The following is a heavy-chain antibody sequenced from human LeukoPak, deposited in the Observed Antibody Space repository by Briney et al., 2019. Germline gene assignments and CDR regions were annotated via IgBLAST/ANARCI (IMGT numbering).Heavy chain of an antibody. D-gene: IGHD3-22*01. CDR2: IKEDGSQK. CDR3: AKDRPNFHENGGHYYRRDGDS. V-gene: IGHV3-7*03. CDR1: GFTFSSYS. J-gene: IGHJ5*01. Sequence: GGSLRLSCAASGFTFSSYSMNWVRQAPGKGLEWVGNIKEDGSQKYYAGSVKGRFTISRDNSKNVLYLRMNSLTAEDTAIYYCAKDRPNFHENGGHYYRRDGDSWGQGTLVTVSS.